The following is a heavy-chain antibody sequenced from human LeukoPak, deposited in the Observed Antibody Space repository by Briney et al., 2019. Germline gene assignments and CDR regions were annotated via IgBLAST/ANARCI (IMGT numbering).Heavy chain of an antibody. CDR2: IYYSGST. V-gene: IGHV4-59*01. CDR3: ARSYSSGWYAGVHDY. J-gene: IGHJ4*02. Sequence: SETPSLTCTVSGGSISSYYWSWIRQPPGKGLEWIGYIYYSGSTNYNPSLKSRVTISVDTSKNQFSLKLSSVTAADTAVYYCARSYSSGWYAGVHDYWGQGTLVTVSS. D-gene: IGHD6-19*01. CDR1: GGSISSYY.